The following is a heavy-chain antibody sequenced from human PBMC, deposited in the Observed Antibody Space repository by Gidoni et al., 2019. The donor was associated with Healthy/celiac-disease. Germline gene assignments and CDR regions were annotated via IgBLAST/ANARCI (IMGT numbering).Heavy chain of an antibody. CDR3: ARVDLPSGGIDY. CDR1: GGSISSYY. D-gene: IGHD3-16*01. J-gene: IGHJ4*02. Sequence: QVQLQESGPGLVKPSETLSLTCTVSGGSISSYYWSWIRQPPGKGLEWIGYIYYSGSTNYNPSLKSRVTISVDTSKNQFSLKLSSVTAADTAVYYCARVDLPSGGIDYWGQGTLVTVS. V-gene: IGHV4-59*01. CDR2: IYYSGST.